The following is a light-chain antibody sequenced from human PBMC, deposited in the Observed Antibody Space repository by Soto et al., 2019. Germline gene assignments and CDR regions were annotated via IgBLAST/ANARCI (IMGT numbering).Light chain of an antibody. CDR1: QSVSRN. J-gene: IGKJ1*01. CDR2: DAS. CDR3: QQYKGWPT. Sequence: EKVMTQSPATLSVSPGERATLSCRASQSVSRNVAWYQQKPGQAPRLLIYDASTRATGIPARFSGSRSGADFSLTFNTLQSELFGVNYGQQYKGWPTFGQGTKV. V-gene: IGKV3-15*01.